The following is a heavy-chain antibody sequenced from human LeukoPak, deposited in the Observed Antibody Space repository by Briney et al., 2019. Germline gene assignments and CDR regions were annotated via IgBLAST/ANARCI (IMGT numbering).Heavy chain of an antibody. CDR1: GGSFSGYY. V-gene: IGHV4-34*01. CDR3: ARSRVVAAAAVGYYYYYGMDV. CDR2: INHSGST. Sequence: PSETLSLTCAVYGGSFSGYYWSWIRQPPGKGLEWIGEINHSGSTNYSPSLKSRVTISVDTSKNQFSLKLSSVTAADTAVYYCARSRVVAAAAVGYYYYYGMDVWGQGTTVTVSS. D-gene: IGHD2-15*01. J-gene: IGHJ6*02.